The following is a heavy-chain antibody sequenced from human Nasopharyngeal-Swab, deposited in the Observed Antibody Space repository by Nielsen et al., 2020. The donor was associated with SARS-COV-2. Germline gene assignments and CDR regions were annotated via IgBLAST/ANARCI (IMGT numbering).Heavy chain of an antibody. V-gene: IGHV3-23*01. J-gene: IGHJ4*02. CDR3: AKDPFYDFWSGYYFDY. CDR2: ISISGNPT. D-gene: IGHD3-3*01. Sequence: WIRQPPGKGLEWVSTISISGNPTYYADSVKGRFTISRDNSKNTLYLQMNSLRAEDTAVYYCAKDPFYDFWSGYYFDYWGQGTLVTVSS.